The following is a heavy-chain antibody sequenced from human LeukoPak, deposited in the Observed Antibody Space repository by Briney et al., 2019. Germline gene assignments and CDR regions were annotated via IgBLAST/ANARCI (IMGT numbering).Heavy chain of an antibody. CDR3: ARERAGWIHALDI. CDR1: GGSISSGGYY. V-gene: IGHV4-61*02. Sequence: SQTLSLTCTVSGGSISSGGYYWSWIRQPAGGGLEWIGRMHTTGSTYYSPSLKSRVTMSIDKSKNQFSLRLSSVTAADTALYFCARERAGWIHALDIWGQGTIVTVSS. J-gene: IGHJ3*02. CDR2: MHTTGST. D-gene: IGHD5-18*01.